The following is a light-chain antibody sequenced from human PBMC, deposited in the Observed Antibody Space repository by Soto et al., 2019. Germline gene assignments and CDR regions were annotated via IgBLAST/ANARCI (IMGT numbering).Light chain of an antibody. Sequence: QSALTQPASVSGSPGQSITISCTGTSSDVGGYNLVSWYQQYPDKAPNLMIFDVNTRPSGVSNRFSGSKSGNTASLTISGLQAEDEADYYCSSYKSSSTLPYVFGTGTKLTVL. J-gene: IGLJ1*01. CDR2: DVN. CDR3: SSYKSSSTLPYV. V-gene: IGLV2-14*01. CDR1: SSDVGGYNL.